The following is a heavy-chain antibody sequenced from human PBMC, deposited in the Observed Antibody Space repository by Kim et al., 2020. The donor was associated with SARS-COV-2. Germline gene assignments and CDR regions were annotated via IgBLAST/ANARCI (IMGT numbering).Heavy chain of an antibody. J-gene: IGHJ5*02. CDR3: ATVGTVAGPGAINWFDP. V-gene: IGHV1-24*01. CDR1: GYTLTELS. Sequence: ASVKVSCKVSGYTLTELSMHWVRQAPGKGLEWMGGFDPEDGETIYAQKFQGRVTMTEDTSTDTAYMELSSLRSEDTAVYYCATVGTVAGPGAINWFDPWGQGTLVTVSS. D-gene: IGHD6-19*01. CDR2: FDPEDGET.